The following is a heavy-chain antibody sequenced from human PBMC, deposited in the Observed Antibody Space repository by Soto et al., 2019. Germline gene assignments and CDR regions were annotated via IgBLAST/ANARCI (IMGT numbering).Heavy chain of an antibody. CDR3: VKDWYRTVYGEPRVSAFDV. CDR1: GFAFDAYG. D-gene: IGHD1-1*01. J-gene: IGHJ3*01. Sequence: QVQLVESGGGVVQPGRSLRLSCAASGFAFDAYGMHWVRQAPGRGLEWVAISSHDGSNTHYADSVKGRFTISRDNRNNTVNLLLNGLRAEDTAVYYCVKDWYRTVYGEPRVSAFDVWGQGTVVTVSS. CDR2: SSHDGSNT. V-gene: IGHV3-30*18.